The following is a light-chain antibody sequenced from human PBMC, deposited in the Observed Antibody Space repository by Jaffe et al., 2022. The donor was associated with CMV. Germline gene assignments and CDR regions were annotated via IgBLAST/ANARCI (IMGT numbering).Light chain of an antibody. CDR3: QQRNNRPYT. V-gene: IGKV3-11*01. CDR1: ESVRSY. J-gene: IGKJ2*01. Sequence: EIVLTQSPATLSLSPGERATLFCRASESVRSYLAWYQQKPGQAPRLLVYEISNRATGIPARFSGSGSGTDFTLTISSLEPDDFAVYYCQQRNNRPYTFGQGTKLEIK. CDR2: EIS.